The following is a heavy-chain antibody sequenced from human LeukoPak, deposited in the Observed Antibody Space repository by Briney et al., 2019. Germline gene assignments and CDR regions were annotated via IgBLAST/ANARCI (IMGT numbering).Heavy chain of an antibody. J-gene: IGHJ6*02. CDR1: GFTLTSHW. Sequence: GGSLRLSCAGSGFTLTSHWMSWVRQSPGKGLEWVANIMQHGSEKYYVHSVKGRFTISRDNAKNTLYLQMNSLRAEDTAVYYCARDFYGPYYYYGMDVWGQGTTVTVSS. D-gene: IGHD2/OR15-2a*01. V-gene: IGHV3-7*05. CDR3: ARDFYGPYYYYGMDV. CDR2: IMQHGSEK.